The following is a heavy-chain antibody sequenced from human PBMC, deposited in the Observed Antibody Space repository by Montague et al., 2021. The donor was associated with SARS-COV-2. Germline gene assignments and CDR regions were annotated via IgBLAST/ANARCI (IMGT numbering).Heavy chain of an antibody. CDR1: GGSFSGYY. D-gene: IGHD1-20*01. J-gene: IGHJ4*02. V-gene: IGHV4-34*01. CDR3: ARYGYNWNDDEGFDY. CDR2: INHSGST. Sequence: SETLSLTCVVYGGSFSGYYWSWIRQPPGKGLEWIGEINHSGSTNYNPSLKSRVTISVDTSKKQFPLKLSSVTAADTAVYYCARYGYNWNDDEGFDYWGQGTLVTVSS.